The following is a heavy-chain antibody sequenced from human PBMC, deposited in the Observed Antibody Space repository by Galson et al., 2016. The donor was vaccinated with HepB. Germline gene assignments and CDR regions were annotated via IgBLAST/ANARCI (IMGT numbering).Heavy chain of an antibody. D-gene: IGHD3-3*01. CDR1: GFSLTTYGVG. V-gene: IGHV2-5*02. CDR2: VYWDDDK. J-gene: IGHJ6*02. CDR3: GHRLFGSVHSMDG. Sequence: PALVKPTQTLTLTCTFSGFSLTTYGVGVGWIRQPPGRALEWLAVVYWDDDKRFSTSLKSRLTITKDTSKNQVVLTMTNMDPLDTGTSYFGHRLFGSVHSMDGWGQGTPVTVSS.